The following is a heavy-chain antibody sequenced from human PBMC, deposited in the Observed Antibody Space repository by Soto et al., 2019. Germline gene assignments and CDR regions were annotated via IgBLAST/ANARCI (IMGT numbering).Heavy chain of an antibody. D-gene: IGHD4-4*01. J-gene: IGHJ4*02. CDR1: GFTFSRNA. Sequence: QVQLVESGGGVVQPGKSLRLSCAASGFTFSRNAMHWVRQAPGKGLEWVAVIWYDGSKQYYADSVKGRLTISRDVSKNTLYLNMNSLGADDTAIYYCARDGFYNYLDSWGQGTLVIVSS. V-gene: IGHV3-33*01. CDR3: ARDGFYNYLDS. CDR2: IWYDGSKQ.